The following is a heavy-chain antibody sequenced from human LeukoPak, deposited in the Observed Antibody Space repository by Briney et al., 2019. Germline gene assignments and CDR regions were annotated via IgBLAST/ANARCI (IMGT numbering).Heavy chain of an antibody. J-gene: IGHJ4*02. CDR2: ISGSGGST. CDR1: GFTFSSYA. Sequence: PGGSLRLSCAASGFTFSSYAMSWVRQAPGKGLEWVSAISGSGGSTYYADPVKGRFTISRDNSKNTLYLQMNSLRTEDTAVYYCARDRGGSTSARGYYDYWGQGTLVTVSS. D-gene: IGHD1-26*01. CDR3: ARDRGGSTSARGYYDY. V-gene: IGHV3-23*01.